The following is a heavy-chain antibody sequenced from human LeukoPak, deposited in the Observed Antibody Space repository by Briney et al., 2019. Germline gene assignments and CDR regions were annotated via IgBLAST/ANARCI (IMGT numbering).Heavy chain of an antibody. CDR1: GFTFSSYG. CDR2: IRYDGSNK. Sequence: PGGSLRLSCAASGFTFSSYGMHWVRQAPGKGLEWVAFIRYDGSNKYYADSVKGRFTISRDNSKNTLYLQVNSLRAEDTAVYYCAKDFQVVNSFWGQGTLVTVSS. V-gene: IGHV3-30*02. CDR3: AKDFQVVNSF. J-gene: IGHJ4*02. D-gene: IGHD3-22*01.